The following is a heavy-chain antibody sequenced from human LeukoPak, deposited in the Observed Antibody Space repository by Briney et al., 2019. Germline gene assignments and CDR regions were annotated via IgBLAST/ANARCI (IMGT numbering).Heavy chain of an antibody. CDR3: ARDKWFGETDY. V-gene: IGHV1-2*02. Sequence: GASVKVSCKASGYTFTSYAMNWVRQAPGQGLEWMGWINPNSGGTNYAQKFQGRVTMTRDTSISTAYMELSRLRSDDTAVYYCARDKWFGETDYWGQGTLVTVSS. J-gene: IGHJ4*02. D-gene: IGHD3-10*01. CDR1: GYTFTSYA. CDR2: INPNSGGT.